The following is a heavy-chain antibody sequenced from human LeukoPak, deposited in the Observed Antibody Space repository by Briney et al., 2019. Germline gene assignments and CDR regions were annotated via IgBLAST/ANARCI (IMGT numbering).Heavy chain of an antibody. CDR1: GGTFSSYA. D-gene: IGHD3-22*01. CDR2: IIPIFGTA. Sequence: ASVKVSCKASGGTFSSYAISWVRQAPGQGLEWMGRIIPIFGTANYAQKFQGRVTITTDESTSTAYMELSSLRFEDTAVYYCAREHLHYYDSSGYSFDYWGQGTLVTVSS. CDR3: AREHLHYYDSSGYSFDY. J-gene: IGHJ4*02. V-gene: IGHV1-69*05.